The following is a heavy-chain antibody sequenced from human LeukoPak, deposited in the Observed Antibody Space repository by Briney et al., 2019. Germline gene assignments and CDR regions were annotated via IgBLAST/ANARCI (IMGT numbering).Heavy chain of an antibody. CDR2: IKSKTDGGTT. Sequence: PGGSLRLSCAASGFTFSNAWMSWVRQAPGKVLEWDGRIKSKTDGGTTDYAAPVKGRFTISRDDSKNTLYLQMNSLKTEDTAVYYCTTATWGYYYDSSGYGFDYWGQGTLVTVSS. D-gene: IGHD3-22*01. CDR3: TTATWGYYYDSSGYGFDY. CDR1: GFTFSNAW. J-gene: IGHJ4*02. V-gene: IGHV3-15*01.